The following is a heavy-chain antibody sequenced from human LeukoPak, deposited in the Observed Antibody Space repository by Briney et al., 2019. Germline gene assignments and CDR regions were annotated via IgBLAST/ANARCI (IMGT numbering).Heavy chain of an antibody. J-gene: IGHJ4*02. Sequence: PGGSLRLSCAGSGFTVTGYSMNWVRQAPGKGLEWVSYISSGSSTIYYADSVRGRFTISRDNAKSSLYLQMNSLRAEDTAVYYCARGRADYYFDYWSQGTLVTVSS. CDR1: GFTVTGYS. CDR3: ARGRADYYFDY. D-gene: IGHD2-21*02. CDR2: ISSGSSTI. V-gene: IGHV3-48*01.